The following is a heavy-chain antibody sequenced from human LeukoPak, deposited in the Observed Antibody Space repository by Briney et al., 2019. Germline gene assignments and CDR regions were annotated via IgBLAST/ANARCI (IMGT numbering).Heavy chain of an antibody. D-gene: IGHD3-22*01. CDR3: ARVGDPYYYDSSGGIAY. Sequence: ASVKVSCKASGYTFTSYAMHWVRQAPGQRLEWMGWINAGNGNTKYSRKFQGRVTITRDTSASTAYMELSSLRSEDTAVYYCARVGDPYYYDSSGGIAYWGQGTLVTVSS. J-gene: IGHJ4*02. V-gene: IGHV1-3*01. CDR2: INAGNGNT. CDR1: GYTFTSYA.